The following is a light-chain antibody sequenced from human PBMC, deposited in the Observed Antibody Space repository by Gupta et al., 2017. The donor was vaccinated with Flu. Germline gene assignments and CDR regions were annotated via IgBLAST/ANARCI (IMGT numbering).Light chain of an antibody. J-gene: IGLJ2*01. Sequence: HGHSLRAFYASWCQQKPGQAPVLVVYGENNRPSGISDRFSGSPSGTTASLTITGDQGEDEADYCCMCGDHSGYVVFGGGTRLTVL. V-gene: IGLV3-19*01. CDR1: SLRAFY. CDR3: MCGDHSGYVV. CDR2: GEN.